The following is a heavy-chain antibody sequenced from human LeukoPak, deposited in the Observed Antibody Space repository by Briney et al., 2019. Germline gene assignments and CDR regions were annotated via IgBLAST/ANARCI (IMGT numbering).Heavy chain of an antibody. Sequence: ASVKVSCKVSGYTLTELSMHWVRQAPGKGLEWMGGFDPEDGETIYAQKFQGRVTMTEDTSTDTAYMEPSSLRSEDTAVYYCATGGESDTAMFLYWGQGTLVTVSS. CDR3: ATGGESDTAMFLY. CDR1: GYTLTELS. J-gene: IGHJ4*02. CDR2: FDPEDGET. V-gene: IGHV1-24*01. D-gene: IGHD5-18*01.